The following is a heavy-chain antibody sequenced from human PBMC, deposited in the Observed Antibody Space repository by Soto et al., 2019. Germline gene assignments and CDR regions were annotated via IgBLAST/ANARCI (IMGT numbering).Heavy chain of an antibody. CDR2: ISSSSSYI. J-gene: IGHJ4*02. D-gene: IGHD5-18*01. CDR3: ARAEWIQLWLPDY. CDR1: GFTFSDYY. Sequence: GGSLRLSCAASGFTFSDYYMSWVRQAPGKGLEWVSSISSSSSYIYYADSVKGRFTISRDNAKNSLYLQMNSLRAEDTAVYYCARAEWIQLWLPDYWGQGTLVTVSS. V-gene: IGHV3-21*01.